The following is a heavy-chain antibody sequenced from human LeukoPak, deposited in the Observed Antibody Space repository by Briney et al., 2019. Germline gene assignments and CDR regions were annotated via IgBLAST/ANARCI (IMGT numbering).Heavy chain of an antibody. D-gene: IGHD2-15*01. CDR1: GFTFSNYG. J-gene: IGHJ4*02. CDR2: IDSSGGYM. Sequence: GGTLRLSCAVSGFTFSNYGMSWVRQAPGKGLEWVSSIDSSGGYMFYADSVKGRFTISRDNSKNTLYVQIKSLRADDTAVYYCAKGPRGDCSGGSCPGDSWGQGTLVTVSS. CDR3: AKGPRGDCSGGSCPGDS. V-gene: IGHV3-23*01.